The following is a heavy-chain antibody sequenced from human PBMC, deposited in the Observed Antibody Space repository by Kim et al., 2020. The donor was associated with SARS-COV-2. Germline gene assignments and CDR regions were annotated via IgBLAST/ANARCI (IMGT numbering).Heavy chain of an antibody. J-gene: IGHJ4*02. CDR1: GFTFSSYW. CDR3: ARNPGFSFDY. CDR2: VFPGGSDV. D-gene: IGHD1-1*01. Sequence: GESLKISCQTSGFTFSSYWIAWVRQTPGKGLEWVRSVFPGGSDVSYSPPFRGQVTISADKSLATAFLQWDSLKASDTGVYYCARNPGFSFDYWGQGTLLTVSS. V-gene: IGHV5-51*01.